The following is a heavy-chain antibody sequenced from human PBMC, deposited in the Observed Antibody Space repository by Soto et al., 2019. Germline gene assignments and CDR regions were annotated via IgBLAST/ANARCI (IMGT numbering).Heavy chain of an antibody. D-gene: IGHD1-1*01. V-gene: IGHV3-48*03. Sequence: GGSLRLSCEASGFNFRNFEMNWVRKAPGKGLEWISYISSSGITTYYADFAEGRFTISRDNAKESLYLHLNSLRVDDTAVYYCARYGTRADWWGLGT. CDR2: ISSSGITT. CDR1: GFNFRNFE. CDR3: ARYGTRADW. J-gene: IGHJ4*02.